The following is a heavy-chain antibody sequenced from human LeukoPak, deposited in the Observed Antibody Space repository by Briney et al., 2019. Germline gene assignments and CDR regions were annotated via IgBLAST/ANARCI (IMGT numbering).Heavy chain of an antibody. Sequence: PSETLSLTCTVSGGSISSYYWSWIRQPAGKGLEWIGRIYTSGSTNYNPSLKSRVTMSVDTSKNQFSLKLSSVTAADTAVYYCPRGLPSSSWYTRWYDPWGQGTLVTVSS. CDR2: IYTSGST. D-gene: IGHD6-13*01. J-gene: IGHJ5*02. V-gene: IGHV4-4*07. CDR3: PRGLPSSSWYTRWYDP. CDR1: GGSISSYY.